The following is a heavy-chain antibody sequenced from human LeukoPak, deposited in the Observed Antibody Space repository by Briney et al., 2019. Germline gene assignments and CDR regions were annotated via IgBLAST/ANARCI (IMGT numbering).Heavy chain of an antibody. V-gene: IGHV3-15*01. D-gene: IGHD5-24*01. CDR2: IKTKTDGGTT. CDR1: GFTFSNAW. CDR3: ARHVIRDGYNNLLDY. Sequence: GGSLRLSCAASGFTFSNAWMSWVRQAPGKGLEWVGRIKTKTDGGTTDYAAPVKGRFTISRDDSKTTLYLQMNSLKASDTAMYYCARHVIRDGYNNLLDYWGQGTLVTVSS. J-gene: IGHJ4*02.